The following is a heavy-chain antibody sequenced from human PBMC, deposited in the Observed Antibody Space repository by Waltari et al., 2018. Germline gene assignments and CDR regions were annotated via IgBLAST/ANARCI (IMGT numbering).Heavy chain of an antibody. Sequence: EVQLVQSGAEVKKPGESLKISCKGSGYTFTSYWIGWVRQMPGKGLDWMGIIYPGHSETRYNPSVQDQVTISADKSVSTAYLQWSNLKASDNAMFYCARLRSVSSSWYFDFWGQGTLVIVGS. CDR3: ARLRSVSSSWYFDF. J-gene: IGHJ4*02. CDR2: IYPGHSET. D-gene: IGHD6-13*01. V-gene: IGHV5-51*01. CDR1: GYTFTSYW.